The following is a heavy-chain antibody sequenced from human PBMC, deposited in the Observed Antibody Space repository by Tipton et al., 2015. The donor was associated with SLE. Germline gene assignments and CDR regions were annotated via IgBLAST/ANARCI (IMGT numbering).Heavy chain of an antibody. CDR1: GYTFTSYG. J-gene: IGHJ3*02. CDR2: INPNSGGT. D-gene: IGHD3-22*01. V-gene: IGHV1-2*02. CDR3: ARGAIVGSDDAFDI. Sequence: QLVQSGAEVKKPGASVKVSCKASGYTFTSYGISWVRQAPGQGLEWMGWINPNSGGTNYAQKFQGRVTMTRDTSISTAYMELSRLRSDDTAVYYCARGAIVGSDDAFDIWGQGTMVTVSS.